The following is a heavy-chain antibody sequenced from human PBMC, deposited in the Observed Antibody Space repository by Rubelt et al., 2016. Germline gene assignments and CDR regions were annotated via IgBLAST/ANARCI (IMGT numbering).Heavy chain of an antibody. V-gene: IGHV4-4*02. CDR1: GDSIRSTDW. CDR2: ISQSGDI. J-gene: IGHJ4*02. D-gene: IGHD3-3*01. CDR3: ASSAIVGSPCLTY. Sequence: QVQLQESGPTLVKPSGTLSLTCAVSGDSIRSTDWWSWVRQPPGKGLEWIVEISQSGDINYNPSLKSRVTISIDKTKNQFTRGLTSRTAADTAIYYCASSAIVGSPCLTYWGQGSLVTVSS.